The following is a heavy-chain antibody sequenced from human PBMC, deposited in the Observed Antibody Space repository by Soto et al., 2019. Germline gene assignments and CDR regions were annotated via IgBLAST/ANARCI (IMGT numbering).Heavy chain of an antibody. V-gene: IGHV4-34*01. CDR3: ARDPDSSGSGNDY. CDR1: GGSFSGYY. J-gene: IGHJ4*02. D-gene: IGHD3-22*01. Sequence: PSETLSLTCAVYGGSFSGYYWSWIRQPPGKGLEWIGEINHSGSTNYNPSIKSRVTISVDTSKNQFSLKLSSVTAADTAVYYCARDPDSSGSGNDYWGQGTLVTVSS. CDR2: INHSGST.